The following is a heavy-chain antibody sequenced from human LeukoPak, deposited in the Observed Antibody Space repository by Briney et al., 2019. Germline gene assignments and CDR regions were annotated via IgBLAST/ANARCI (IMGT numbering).Heavy chain of an antibody. CDR2: VYTSGST. J-gene: IGHJ5*02. CDR3: ARDPSAVASQAWFDP. CDR1: GGSISSYY. D-gene: IGHD6-19*01. V-gene: IGHV4-4*07. Sequence: SETLSLTCTVSGGSISSYYWSWIRQPAGKGLEWIGRVYTSGSTNYNPSLKSRVTMPVDTSKNQFSLKLSSVTAADTAVYYCARDPSAVASQAWFDPWGQGTLVTVSS.